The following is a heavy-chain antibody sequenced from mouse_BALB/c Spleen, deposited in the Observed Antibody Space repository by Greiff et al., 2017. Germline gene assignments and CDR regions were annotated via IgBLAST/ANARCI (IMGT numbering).Heavy chain of an antibody. J-gene: IGHJ3*01. CDR2: INPSTGYT. D-gene: IGHD1-1*01. Sequence: QVQLQQSGAELAKPGASVKMSCKASGYTFTSYWMHWVKQRPGQGLEWIGYINPSTGYTEYNQKFKDKATLTADKSSSTAYMQLSSLTSEDSAVYYCAIHYYGSSQFAYWGQGTLVTVSA. CDR1: GYTFTSYW. V-gene: IGHV1-7*01. CDR3: AIHYYGSSQFAY.